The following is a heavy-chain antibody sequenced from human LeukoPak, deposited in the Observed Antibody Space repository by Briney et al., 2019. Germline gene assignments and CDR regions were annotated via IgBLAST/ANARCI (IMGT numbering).Heavy chain of an antibody. CDR1: GYYITRYD. CDR3: ARGNDFRGGATDV. J-gene: IGHJ6*02. V-gene: IGHV1-8*01. CDR2: VNPNSGHS. D-gene: IGHD3-3*01. Sequence: ASVEVSCKAYGYYITRYDIYWVRQAIGQGPEWMGWVNPNSGHSGSARRFQGRVTMSWEPYLCTAYMELSSLRSEDTAVYYCARGNDFRGGATDVWGQGTTVIVSS.